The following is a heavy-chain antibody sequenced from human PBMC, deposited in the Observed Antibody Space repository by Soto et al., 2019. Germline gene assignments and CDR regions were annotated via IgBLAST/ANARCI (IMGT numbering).Heavy chain of an antibody. Sequence: ASVKVSCKASGYTFTSYGISWVRQAPGQGLEWMGWISAYNGNTNYAQKLQGRVTMTTDTTTSTAYMELRSLRSDDTAVYYCARRSSMVRGQNNWFDPWGQGTLVTVSS. V-gene: IGHV1-18*01. J-gene: IGHJ5*02. CDR2: ISAYNGNT. CDR3: ARRSSMVRGQNNWFDP. D-gene: IGHD3-10*01. CDR1: GYTFTSYG.